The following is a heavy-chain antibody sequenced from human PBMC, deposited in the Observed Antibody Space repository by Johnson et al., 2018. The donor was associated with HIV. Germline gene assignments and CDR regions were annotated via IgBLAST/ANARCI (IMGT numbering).Heavy chain of an antibody. CDR3: AREYSSSWFPPSRAFDI. D-gene: IGHD6-13*01. J-gene: IGHJ3*02. Sequence: VQLVESGGGVVQPGRSLRLSCAASGFTFSSYYMSWVRQAPGKGLEWVANIKQDGSEKHYVDSVKGRFTISRDNAKNSLYLQMNSLRAEDTAVYYCAREYSSSWFPPSRAFDIWGQGTMVTVSS. CDR2: IKQDGSEK. V-gene: IGHV3-7*03. CDR1: GFTFSSYY.